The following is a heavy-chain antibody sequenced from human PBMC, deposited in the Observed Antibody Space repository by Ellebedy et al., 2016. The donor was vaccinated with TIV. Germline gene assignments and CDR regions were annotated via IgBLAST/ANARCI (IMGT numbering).Heavy chain of an antibody. D-gene: IGHD2-2*01. Sequence: GESLKISXAASGFTFSSYDMHWVRQATGKGLEWVSAIGTAGDTYYPGSVKGRFTISRENAKNSLYLQMNSLRAGDTAVYYCVLCSSTSCYEGFDYWGQGTLVTVSS. CDR2: IGTAGDT. CDR3: VLCSSTSCYEGFDY. V-gene: IGHV3-13*01. J-gene: IGHJ4*02. CDR1: GFTFSSYD.